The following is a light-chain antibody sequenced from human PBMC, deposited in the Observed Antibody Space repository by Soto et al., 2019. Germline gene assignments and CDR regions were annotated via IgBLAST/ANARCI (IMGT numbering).Light chain of an antibody. J-gene: IGKJ1*01. CDR2: AAS. CDR3: LIDYAYFWA. V-gene: IGKV1-6*01. Sequence: IQMTQSPSSLSASVGDRVTITCRASQGIRSALGWYQQKPGKVPKLLIYAASTLQSGVQSRFSGSGFGTDFTLTINSLQPEDFATYYCLIDYAYFWAFGQGTKVDIK. CDR1: QGIRSA.